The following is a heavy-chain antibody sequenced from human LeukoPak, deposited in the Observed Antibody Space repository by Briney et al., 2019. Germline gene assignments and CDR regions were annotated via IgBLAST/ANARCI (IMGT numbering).Heavy chain of an antibody. Sequence: PGGSLRLSCSASGFTFSSYAMHWVRQAPGKGLEWVAVIWYDGSNKYYADSVKGRFTISRDNSKNTVYLQMNSLRAEDTAVYYCARDELNSGSYWLDYWGQGTLVTVSS. D-gene: IGHD1-26*01. CDR3: ARDELNSGSYWLDY. J-gene: IGHJ4*02. CDR2: IWYDGSNK. CDR1: GFTFSSYA. V-gene: IGHV3-33*08.